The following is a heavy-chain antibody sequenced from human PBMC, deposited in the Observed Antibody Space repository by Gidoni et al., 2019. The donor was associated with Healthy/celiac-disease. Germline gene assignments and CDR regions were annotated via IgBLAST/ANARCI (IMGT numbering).Heavy chain of an antibody. D-gene: IGHD3-3*01. J-gene: IGHJ4*02. Sequence: QVQLVQSGAEVKKPGASVKVSCKASGYTFTSYGISWVRQAPGQGLEWMGWLSAYNGNTNYAQKLQGRVTMTTYTSTSTAYMELRGLRSDDTAVYYCARGHDFWSGYPNRFDYWGQGTLVTVSS. V-gene: IGHV1-18*01. CDR3: ARGHDFWSGYPNRFDY. CDR1: GYTFTSYG. CDR2: LSAYNGNT.